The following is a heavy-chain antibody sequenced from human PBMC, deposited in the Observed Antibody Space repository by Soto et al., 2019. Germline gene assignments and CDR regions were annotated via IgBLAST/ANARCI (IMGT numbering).Heavy chain of an antibody. J-gene: IGHJ4*02. Sequence: EVQLLESGGGLAQPGGPLRLSCAASGFTLSSYAMSCVRQAPGKGLEWVAAISGSGTSTYYADSVKGRFTISKDNSKNTLYLQMNSLRAEDTAVYYCAKDRYSSSRIFDYWGQGTLVTVST. CDR3: AKDRYSSSRIFDY. CDR1: GFTLSSYA. CDR2: ISGSGTST. V-gene: IGHV3-23*01. D-gene: IGHD6-19*01.